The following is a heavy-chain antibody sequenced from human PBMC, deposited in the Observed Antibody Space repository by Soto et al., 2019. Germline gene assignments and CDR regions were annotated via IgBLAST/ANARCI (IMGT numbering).Heavy chain of an antibody. J-gene: IGHJ6*02. CDR3: ARVLPVTDYYDSSGYYYYYYGMDV. V-gene: IGHV4-59*01. CDR1: GGSISSYH. Sequence: SETLSLTCTVSGGSISSYHWGWIRQPPGKGLEWIGYIYYSGSTNYNPSLKSRVTISVDTSKNQFSLKLSSVTAADTAVYYCARVLPVTDYYDSSGYYYYYYGMDVWGQGTTVT. D-gene: IGHD3-22*01. CDR2: IYYSGST.